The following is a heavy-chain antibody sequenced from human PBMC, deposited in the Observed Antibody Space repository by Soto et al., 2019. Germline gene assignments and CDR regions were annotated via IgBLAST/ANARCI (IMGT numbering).Heavy chain of an antibody. D-gene: IGHD6-13*01. CDR1: GFTFSSYA. CDR2: ISGSGGGT. CDR3: AKGSSSSWTYFYYYYMDV. V-gene: IGHV3-23*01. Sequence: GGSLRLSCAASGFTFSSYAMTWVRQAPGKGLEWVSFISGSGGGTHYTDSVEGRFTISRDNSKNTLYLQMNSLRAEDTAVYYCAKGSSSSWTYFYYYYMDVWGKGTTVTVSS. J-gene: IGHJ6*03.